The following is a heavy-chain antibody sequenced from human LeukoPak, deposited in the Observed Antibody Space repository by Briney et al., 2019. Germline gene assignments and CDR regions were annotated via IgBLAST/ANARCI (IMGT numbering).Heavy chain of an antibody. CDR1: GYTFIGYY. J-gene: IGHJ6*02. CDR2: INPNSGVT. V-gene: IGHV1-2*02. CDR3: AKYHTVRSLDV. D-gene: IGHD6-6*01. Sequence: ASVKVSCKASGYTFIGYYMTWVRQAPGQGLEWMGWINPNSGVTNYAQKFQGRVTMTRDSAISTAYMELSGLRSDDTAVYYCAKYHTVRSLDVWGQGTTVTISS.